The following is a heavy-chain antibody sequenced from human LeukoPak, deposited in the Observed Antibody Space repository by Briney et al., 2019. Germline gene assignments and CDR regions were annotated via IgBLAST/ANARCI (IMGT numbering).Heavy chain of an antibody. CDR2: IYYSGST. J-gene: IGHJ3*02. D-gene: IGHD3-10*01. CDR3: ARDSAGGAAFDI. Sequence: PETLSLTCTVSGGSISSSSYYWGWIRQPPGKGLEWIGSIYYSGSTYYNPSLKSRVTISVDTSKNQFSLKLSSVTAADTAVYYCARDSAGGAAFDIWGQGTMVTVSS. CDR1: GGSISSSSYY. V-gene: IGHV4-39*07.